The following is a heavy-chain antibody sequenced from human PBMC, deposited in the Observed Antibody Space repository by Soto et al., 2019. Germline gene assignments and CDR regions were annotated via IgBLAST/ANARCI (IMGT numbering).Heavy chain of an antibody. J-gene: IGHJ3*02. V-gene: IGHV3-23*01. D-gene: IGHD1-26*01. CDR1: GFTFSSYA. Sequence: EVQLLESGGGLVQPGGSLRLSCAASGFTFSSYAMSWVRQAPGKGLEWVSAISGSGGSTYYADSVKGRFTISRDNSKNTLYLQMNSLRAEDTAVYYCAKPLSGGATTFHAFDIWGQGTMVTVSS. CDR3: AKPLSGGATTFHAFDI. CDR2: ISGSGGST.